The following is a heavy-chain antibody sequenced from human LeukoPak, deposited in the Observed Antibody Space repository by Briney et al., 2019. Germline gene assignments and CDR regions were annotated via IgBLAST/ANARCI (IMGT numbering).Heavy chain of an antibody. V-gene: IGHV1-69*04. Sequence: SVKVSCKASGGTFSSYAISWVRQAPGQGLEWMGRIIPILGIANYAQKFQGRVTITADKSTSTAYMELSSLRSEDTAVYYCARVIAGATGYYFDCWGQGTLVTVPS. D-gene: IGHD1-26*01. CDR3: ARVIAGATGYYFDC. CDR2: IIPILGIA. CDR1: GGTFSSYA. J-gene: IGHJ4*02.